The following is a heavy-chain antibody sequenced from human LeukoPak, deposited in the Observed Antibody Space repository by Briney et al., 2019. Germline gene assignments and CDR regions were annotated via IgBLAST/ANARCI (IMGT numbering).Heavy chain of an antibody. V-gene: IGHV3-23*01. D-gene: IGHD3-16*01. CDR3: AKDRWGSSRSQPSDY. J-gene: IGHJ4*02. Sequence: GGSLRLSCAASGFTFSSYAMSWVRLAPGKGLEWVSSISDTGDSTHYADSVKGRFSISRDNSKNTLDLQMNSLRADDTAVYYCAKDRWGSSRSQPSDYWGQGSLVTVSS. CDR2: ISDTGDST. CDR1: GFTFSSYA.